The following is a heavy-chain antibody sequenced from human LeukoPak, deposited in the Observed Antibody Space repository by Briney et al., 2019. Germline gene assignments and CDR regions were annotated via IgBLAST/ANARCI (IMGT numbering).Heavy chain of an antibody. D-gene: IGHD3-10*01. CDR2: ISGSGGST. J-gene: IGHJ4*02. V-gene: IGHV3-23*01. CDR3: ARGRENWRGLWFGELGH. Sequence: GGSLRLSCAASGFTFSSYAMSWVRQAPGKGLEWVSAISGSGGSTYYADSVKGRFTISRDNSKNTLCLQMNSLRAEDTAVYYCARGRENWRGLWFGELGHWGQGTLVTVSS. CDR1: GFTFSSYA.